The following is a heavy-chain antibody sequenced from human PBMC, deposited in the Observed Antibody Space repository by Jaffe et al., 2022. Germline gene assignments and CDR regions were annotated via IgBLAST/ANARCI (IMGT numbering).Heavy chain of an antibody. CDR2: ARNKPNGYTT. V-gene: IGHV3-72*01. Sequence: EVQLVESGGGLVQPGGSLRLSCVASGFTFSDHYMDWVRQAPGKGLEWVARARNKPNGYTTEYAASVKGRFTISRDDSSNSLYVQMNSLKTEDTAVYYCARGAYCTGGVCPEGFHFGGQGTLVTVSS. J-gene: IGHJ4*02. CDR3: ARGAYCTGGVCPEGFHF. CDR1: GFTFSDHY. D-gene: IGHD2-8*02.